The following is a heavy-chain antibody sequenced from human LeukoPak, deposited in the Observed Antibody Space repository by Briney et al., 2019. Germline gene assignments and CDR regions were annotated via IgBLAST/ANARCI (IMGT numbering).Heavy chain of an antibody. D-gene: IGHD3-9*01. CDR1: GGSISSYY. Sequence: SETLSLTCTVSGGSISSYYWSWIRQPPGKGLEWIGYIYYSGSTNYNLSLKSRVTISVDTSKNQFSLKLSSVTAADTAVYYCARERGPYDILTGYGMDVWGKGTTVTVSS. CDR3: ARERGPYDILTGYGMDV. J-gene: IGHJ6*04. CDR2: IYYSGST. V-gene: IGHV4-59*01.